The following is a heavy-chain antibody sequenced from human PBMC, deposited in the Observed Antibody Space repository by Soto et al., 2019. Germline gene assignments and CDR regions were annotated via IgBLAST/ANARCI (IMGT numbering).Heavy chain of an antibody. CDR2: TYYRSKWYN. CDR1: GDSVSSNSAG. CDR3: ARGSWDDVSGHYYMDV. J-gene: IGHJ6*03. V-gene: IGHV6-1*01. Sequence: SQTLSLTGDISGDSVSSNSAGCNWIRKTPSRGLEWLGRTYYRSKWYNNYAVSVKSRVSVNPDTAKNQFSLQLSSVTPEDTAVYYCARGSWDDVSGHYYMDVWGKGTTVTVSS. D-gene: IGHD1-1*01.